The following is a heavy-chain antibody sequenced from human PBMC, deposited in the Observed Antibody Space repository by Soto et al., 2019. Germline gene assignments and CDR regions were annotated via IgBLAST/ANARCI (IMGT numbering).Heavy chain of an antibody. D-gene: IGHD4-17*01. V-gene: IGHV4-59*01. Sequence: QVQLQESGPGLVKPSETLSLTCTVSGGSISSYYWSWIRQPPGKGLEWIGYIDYSGSTNYNPSLKSRVTISVDTSKNQFSLKLSSVTAADTAVYYCARVSPLVYAYGDKSFDYWGQGTLVTVSS. J-gene: IGHJ4*02. CDR3: ARVSPLVYAYGDKSFDY. CDR2: IDYSGST. CDR1: GGSISSYY.